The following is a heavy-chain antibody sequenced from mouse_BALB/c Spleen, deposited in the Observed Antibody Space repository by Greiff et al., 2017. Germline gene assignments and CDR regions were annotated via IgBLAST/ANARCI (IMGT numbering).Heavy chain of an antibody. CDR3: ARSGGLLPWFAY. Sequence: EVKLMESGGGLVQPGGSRKLSCAASGFTFSSFGMHWVRQAPEKGLEWVAYISSGSSTIYYADTVKGRFTISRDNPKNTLFLQMTSLRSEDTAMYYCARSGGLLPWFAYWGQGTLVTVSA. CDR2: ISSGSSTI. J-gene: IGHJ3*01. V-gene: IGHV5-17*02. CDR1: GFTFSSFG. D-gene: IGHD2-3*01.